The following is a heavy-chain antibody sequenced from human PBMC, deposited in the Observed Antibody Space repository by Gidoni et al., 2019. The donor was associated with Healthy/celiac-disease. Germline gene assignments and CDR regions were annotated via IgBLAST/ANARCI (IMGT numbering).Heavy chain of an antibody. Sequence: QLQLQESGSGLVKPSETPSLTCTVSGGSISSSSYYWGWIRPPPGKGLEWIGSIYYSGSTYYNPSLKSRVTISVDTSKNQFSLKLSSVTAADTAVYYCARRRSVTGWFDPWGQGTLVTVSS. D-gene: IGHD4-17*01. CDR2: IYYSGST. CDR3: ARRRSVTGWFDP. J-gene: IGHJ5*02. V-gene: IGHV4-39*01. CDR1: GGSISSSSYY.